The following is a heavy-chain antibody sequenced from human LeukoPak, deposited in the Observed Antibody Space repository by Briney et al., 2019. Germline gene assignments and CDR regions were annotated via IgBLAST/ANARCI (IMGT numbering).Heavy chain of an antibody. CDR3: AKDRSSSGPGVRFDP. J-gene: IGHJ5*02. D-gene: IGHD6-13*01. CDR2: ISGSGGNT. CDR1: GFIFSSYA. V-gene: IGHV3-23*01. Sequence: GGSLRLSCAASGFIFSSYAMSWVRQAPGKGLEWVSTISGSGGNTYYADSVKGRFTISRDNAKNTMYMQMNSLRADDTAIYYCAKDRSSSGPGVRFDPWGQGALVTVSS.